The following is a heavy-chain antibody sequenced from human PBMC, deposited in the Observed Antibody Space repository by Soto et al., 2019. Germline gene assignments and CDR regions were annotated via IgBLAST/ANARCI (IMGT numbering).Heavy chain of an antibody. J-gene: IGHJ6*02. V-gene: IGHV1-69*01. D-gene: IGHD2-2*01. CDR3: ARTDGYYGYCSSTSCYPNYHYFGMDV. CDR2: IIPTFGTA. CDR1: GGTFSSYA. Sequence: QVQLVQSGAEVKKPGSSVKVSCKASGGTFSSYAISWVRQAPGQGLEWMGGIIPTFGTANYAQKFQGRVTITADESTSTAYMELSSLRSEDTGVYYCARTDGYYGYCSSTSCYPNYHYFGMDVWGQGTTVTVSS.